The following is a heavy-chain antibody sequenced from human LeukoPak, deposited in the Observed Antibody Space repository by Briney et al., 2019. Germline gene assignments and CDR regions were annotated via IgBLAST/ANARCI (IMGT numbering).Heavy chain of an antibody. CDR1: GFTFSSYG. D-gene: IGHD1-26*01. V-gene: IGHV3-23*01. J-gene: IGHJ6*03. CDR3: ARDPYSGRYGAYYYYYMDV. Sequence: GGSLRLSCAASGFTFSSYGMSWVRQAPGKGLEWVSAISSSGGSTYYADSVRGRFTISRDNAENSLYLQMNSLRDEDTAVYYCARDPYSGRYGAYYYYYMDVWGKGTTVTVSS. CDR2: ISSSGGST.